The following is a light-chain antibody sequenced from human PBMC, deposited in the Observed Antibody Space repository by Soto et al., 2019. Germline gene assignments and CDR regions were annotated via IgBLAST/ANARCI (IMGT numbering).Light chain of an antibody. CDR3: QQYGKSAMFT. V-gene: IGKV3-20*01. Sequence: EIVLTQSPGTLSLSPGDRATLSCRASQSVSSSYLAWYQQKPGQAPSLLIYGASNRATGIPDRFSGGGSGADFTLTISRLEPEDLAVYYGQQYGKSAMFTFGKGTKLEIK. CDR1: QSVSSSY. J-gene: IGKJ2*01. CDR2: GAS.